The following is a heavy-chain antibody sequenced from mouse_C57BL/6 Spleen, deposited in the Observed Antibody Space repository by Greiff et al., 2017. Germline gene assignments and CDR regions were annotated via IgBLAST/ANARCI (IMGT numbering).Heavy chain of an antibody. D-gene: IGHD2-9*01. Sequence: EVKVVESGGGLVKPGGSLKLSCAASGFTFSDYGMHWVRQAPEKGLEWVAYISSGSSTIYYADTVKGRFTISRDNAKNTLFLQMTSLRSEDTSMYYCARPYYGYDEGFAYWGQGTLVTVSA. CDR1: GFTFSDYG. CDR3: ARPYYGYDEGFAY. CDR2: ISSGSSTI. J-gene: IGHJ3*01. V-gene: IGHV5-17*01.